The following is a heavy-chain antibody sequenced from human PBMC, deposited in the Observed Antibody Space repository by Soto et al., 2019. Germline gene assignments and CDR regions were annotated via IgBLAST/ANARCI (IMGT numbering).Heavy chain of an antibody. J-gene: IGHJ4*02. CDR3: ARGRLAALLPYYFDL. CDR2: IYSGGST. D-gene: IGHD6-6*01. CDR1: GFSVSNNY. Sequence: GGSLRLSCAASGFSVSNNYLNWVRQAPGKGLEWVSVIYSGGSTYYAGSVKGRFSISRDDSKNTLYLQMNGLRAEDTAVYYCARGRLAALLPYYFDLWGQGTLVTVSS. V-gene: IGHV3-53*01.